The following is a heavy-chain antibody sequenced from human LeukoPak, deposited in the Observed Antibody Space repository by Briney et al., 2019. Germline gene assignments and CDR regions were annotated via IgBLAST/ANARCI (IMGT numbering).Heavy chain of an antibody. CDR3: ARVSVATIQFDP. CDR2: IYYSGST. J-gene: IGHJ5*02. D-gene: IGHD5-12*01. Sequence: SETLSLTCTVSGGSISSGGYYWSWIRQHPGKGLEWIGYIYYSGSTYYSPSLKSRVTITVDTSKNQFSLKLSSVTAADTAVYYCARVSVATIQFDPWGQGTLVTVSS. V-gene: IGHV4-31*03. CDR1: GGSISSGGYY.